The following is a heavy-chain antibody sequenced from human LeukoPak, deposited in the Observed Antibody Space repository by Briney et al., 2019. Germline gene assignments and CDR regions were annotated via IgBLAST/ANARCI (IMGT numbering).Heavy chain of an antibody. Sequence: SETLSLTCAVSGYPISSGYYWGWIRQPPGKGLEWIGSIYHSGSTYYNPSLKSRVTISVDTSKNQFSLKLSSVTAADTAVYYCARLVGPGWFDPWGQGTLVTVSS. CDR1: GYPISSGYY. V-gene: IGHV4-38-2*01. D-gene: IGHD1-26*01. CDR2: IYHSGST. J-gene: IGHJ5*02. CDR3: ARLVGPGWFDP.